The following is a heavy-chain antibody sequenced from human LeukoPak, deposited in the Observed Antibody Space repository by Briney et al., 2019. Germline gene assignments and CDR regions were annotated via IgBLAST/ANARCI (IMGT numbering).Heavy chain of an antibody. D-gene: IGHD3-10*02. Sequence: PGGSLRLSCAASGFTFSNYGIHWVRQAPGKGLGWVSAISGSGGSTYYADSVKGRFTISRDNAKNSLYLQMNSLRAEDTAVYYCAELGITMIGGVWGKGTTVTISS. CDR3: AELGITMIGGV. J-gene: IGHJ6*04. CDR1: GFTFSNYG. V-gene: IGHV3-21*01. CDR2: ISGSGGST.